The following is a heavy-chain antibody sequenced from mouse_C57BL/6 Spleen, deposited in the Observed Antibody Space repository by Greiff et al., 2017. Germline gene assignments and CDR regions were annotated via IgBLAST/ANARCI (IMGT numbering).Heavy chain of an antibody. V-gene: IGHV3-6*01. J-gene: IGHJ2*01. D-gene: IGHD2-3*01. CDR2: ISYDGSN. Sequence: EVQVVESGPGLVKPSQSLSLTCSVTGYSITSGYYWNWIRQFPGNKLEWMGYISYDGSNNYNPSLKNRISITRDTSKNQFFLKLNSVTTEDTATYYCARNGYYVYFDYWGQGTTLTVSS. CDR1: GYSITSGYY. CDR3: ARNGYYVYFDY.